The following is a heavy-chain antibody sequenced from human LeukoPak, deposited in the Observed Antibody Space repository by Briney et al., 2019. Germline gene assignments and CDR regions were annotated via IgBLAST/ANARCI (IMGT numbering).Heavy chain of an antibody. CDR1: GYTFTSYY. CDR2: INPSGGST. V-gene: IGHV1-46*01. D-gene: IGHD2-21*01. J-gene: IGHJ5*02. Sequence: ASVKVSCKASGYTFTSYYMHWVRQAPGQGLEWMGIINPSGGSTSYAQKFQGRVTMTRDMSTSTVYMELSSLRAEDTAVYYCASNAGSPGWYSFDPWGQGTLVTVSS. CDR3: ASNAGSPGWYSFDP.